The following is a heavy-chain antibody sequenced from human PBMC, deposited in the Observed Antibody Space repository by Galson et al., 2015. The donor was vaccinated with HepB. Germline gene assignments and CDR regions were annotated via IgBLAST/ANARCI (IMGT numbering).Heavy chain of an antibody. Sequence: SVKVSCKASGGTFSSHAIDWVRQAPGQGLEWLGGIIPIFGTTKYTQKFQGRVTITADESTNTAYMELRSLKSEDTAVYYCARATIAVGTAAGSQYYYYYMDVWGKGTPITVSS. V-gene: IGHV1-69*13. CDR2: IIPIFGTT. J-gene: IGHJ6*03. CDR3: ARATIAVGTAAGSQYYYYYMDV. D-gene: IGHD6-19*01. CDR1: GGTFSSHA.